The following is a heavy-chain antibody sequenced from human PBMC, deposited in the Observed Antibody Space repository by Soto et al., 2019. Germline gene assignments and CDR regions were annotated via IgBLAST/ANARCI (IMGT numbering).Heavy chain of an antibody. Sequence: QVQVHESGPGLVKPSETLSLTCTVSGGSISSYYCSWIRQAAGKGLEWIGRIDTSGTTNYNPALKRRVTMSVDASKNQFSLNLSSVTAADTAVYYCASGPRGYVYYHGMDVWGQGTTVTVSS. V-gene: IGHV4-4*07. D-gene: IGHD3-10*01. CDR2: IDTSGTT. J-gene: IGHJ6*02. CDR1: GGSISSYY. CDR3: ASGPRGYVYYHGMDV.